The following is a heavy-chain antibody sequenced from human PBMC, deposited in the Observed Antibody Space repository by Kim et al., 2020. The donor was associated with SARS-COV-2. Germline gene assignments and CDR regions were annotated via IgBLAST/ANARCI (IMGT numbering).Heavy chain of an antibody. V-gene: IGHV3-53*04. J-gene: IGHJ6*02. D-gene: IGHD2-2*01. Sequence: GGSLRLSCAASGFTVSSNYMTWVRQAPGKGLEWVSVIYSGGSTYYADSGKGRFTISRHNSNNTLYLQMNSLRAEDTAVYYCASPAIASLSAAMDVWGQGTTVTVSS. CDR2: IYSGGST. CDR1: GFTVSSNY. CDR3: ASPAIASLSAAMDV.